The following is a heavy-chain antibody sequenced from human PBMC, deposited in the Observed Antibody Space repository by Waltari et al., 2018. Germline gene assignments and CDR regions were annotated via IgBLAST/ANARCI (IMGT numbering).Heavy chain of an antibody. CDR1: GDSVSGASNNG. CDR3: ARDRGRGLYLDS. CDR2: ILRSGKT. Sequence: QVQLQESGPGLVKPSGTLSLTCAVPGDSVSGASNNGWSWARQSPGKGLEWIGQILRSGKTNYHPSFASRVTMSLDTSSDSFSLRMTSATAADTAVYYCARDRGRGLYLDSWGQGILVTVSP. V-gene: IGHV4-4*02. D-gene: IGHD2-15*01. J-gene: IGHJ4*02.